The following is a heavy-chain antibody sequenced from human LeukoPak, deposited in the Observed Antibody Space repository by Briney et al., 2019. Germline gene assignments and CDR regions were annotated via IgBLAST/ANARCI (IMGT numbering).Heavy chain of an antibody. J-gene: IGHJ4*02. D-gene: IGHD3-10*01. CDR3: ASRPPPSRGPYDY. CDR1: GFTFSNYE. V-gene: IGHV3-48*03. CDR2: ITSSGGTI. Sequence: PGGSLRLSCAASGFTFSNYEMNWGRQAPGKGLEWVSYITSSGGTIYYADSVKGRFTISRDNAKNSLYLQMHGLRAEDTAVYYCASRPPPSRGPYDYWGQGTLVTVSS.